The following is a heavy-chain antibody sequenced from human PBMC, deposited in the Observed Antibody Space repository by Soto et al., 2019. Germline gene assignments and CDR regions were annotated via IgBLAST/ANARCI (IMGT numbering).Heavy chain of an antibody. CDR1: GGSISSDYYS. V-gene: IGHV4-30-2*01. J-gene: IGHJ3*02. Sequence: QVQLQESGSGLVQPSETLSLTCAVSGGSISSDYYSWSWIRQPPGKDLEWFGYIYHGGSTYYNPSLRSRVTLSVDTSKNHSSLRMASVTAADTAVYSCARLNRLRNDAFDIWGQGTLVTVSS. CDR2: IYHGGST. CDR3: ARLNRLRNDAFDI. D-gene: IGHD3-16*01.